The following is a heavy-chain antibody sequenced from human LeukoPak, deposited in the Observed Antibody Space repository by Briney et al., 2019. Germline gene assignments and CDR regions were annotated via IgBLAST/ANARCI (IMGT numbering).Heavy chain of an antibody. V-gene: IGHV3-48*04. D-gene: IGHD2-2*01. Sequence: GGSLRLSCAASGFTFSSYTMNWVRQAPGKGLEWVSYIDLSGSTLYYVDSVKGRFTISRDNAKNSLYLQMNSLRAEDTAVYYCAREFPSDIVVVPAAKEGGNWFDPWGQGTLVTVSS. CDR3: AREFPSDIVVVPAAKEGGNWFDP. J-gene: IGHJ5*02. CDR2: IDLSGSTL. CDR1: GFTFSSYT.